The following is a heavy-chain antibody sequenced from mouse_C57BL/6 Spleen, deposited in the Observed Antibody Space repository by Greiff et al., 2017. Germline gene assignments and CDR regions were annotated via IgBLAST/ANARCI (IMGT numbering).Heavy chain of an antibody. CDR2: IRSKSSNYAT. D-gene: IGHD2-1*01. CDR3: VREGGYGNLWYFDV. V-gene: IGHV10-3*01. J-gene: IGHJ1*03. CDR1: GFTFNTYA. Sequence: EVQLVASGGGLVQPKGSLKLSCAASGFTFNTYAMHWVRQAPGKGLEWVARIRSKSSNYATYYADSVKDRFTISRDDSQSMLYLQMNNLKTEDTAMYYCVREGGYGNLWYFDVWGTGTTVTVSS.